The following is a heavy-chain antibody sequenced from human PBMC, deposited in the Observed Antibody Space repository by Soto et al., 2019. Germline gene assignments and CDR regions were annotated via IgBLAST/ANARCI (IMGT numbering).Heavy chain of an antibody. Sequence: LRLSCAASGFTFSSYAMHRVRQAPGKGLEWVAVISYDGSNKYYADSVKGRFTISRDNSKNTLYLQMNSLRAEDAAVYYCARDSGIVVVVPTYGMDVWGQGTTVTVSS. D-gene: IGHD2-15*01. CDR2: ISYDGSNK. V-gene: IGHV3-30-3*01. CDR1: GFTFSSYA. J-gene: IGHJ6*02. CDR3: ARDSGIVVVVPTYGMDV.